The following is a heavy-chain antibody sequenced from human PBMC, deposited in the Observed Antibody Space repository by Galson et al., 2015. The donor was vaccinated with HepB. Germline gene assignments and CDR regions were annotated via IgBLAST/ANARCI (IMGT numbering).Heavy chain of an antibody. D-gene: IGHD6-19*01. CDR1: GGTFSSYA. J-gene: IGHJ4*02. Sequence: SVKVSCKASGGTFSSYAISWVRQTPGQGLEWMGRIIPILGIANYAQKFQGRVTITADKSTSTAYMELSSLRSEDTAVYYCAGPMPGSKRVAGVDYWGQGTLVTVSS. CDR3: AGPMPGSKRVAGVDY. CDR2: IIPILGIA. V-gene: IGHV1-69*04.